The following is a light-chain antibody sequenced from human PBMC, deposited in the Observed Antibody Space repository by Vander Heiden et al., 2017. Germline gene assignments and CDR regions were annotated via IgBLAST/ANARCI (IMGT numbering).Light chain of an antibody. CDR2: GAS. V-gene: IGKV3-15*01. J-gene: IGKJ4*01. CDR1: QSVSSN. Sequence: EIVMTQSPATLSVSPGERATLSCRASQSVSSNLAWSQQKPGQAPRLLIYGASTRATGIPARFSGSGYGTEFTLTISSLQSEDFAVYYCQQYNYWPPLTFGGGTKVEMK. CDR3: QQYNYWPPLT.